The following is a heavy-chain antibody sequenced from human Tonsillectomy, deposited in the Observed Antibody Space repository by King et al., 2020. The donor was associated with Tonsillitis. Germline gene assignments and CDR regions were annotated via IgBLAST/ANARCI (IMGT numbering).Heavy chain of an antibody. CDR2: IRSSSRNM. CDR1: GFTFKNYD. V-gene: IGHV3-21*03. J-gene: IGHJ3*02. Sequence: EVQLVESGGGLVKPGGSLRLSCATSGFTFKNYDMNWVRQAPGKGLEWVSSIRSSSRNMYYADSLKGRFTISRDNAKNTLYLQMNSLRTEDTAVYYCAKDKGAEYYDSGRGAFDMWGQGTMVIVSS. D-gene: IGHD3-22*01. CDR3: AKDKGAEYYDSGRGAFDM.